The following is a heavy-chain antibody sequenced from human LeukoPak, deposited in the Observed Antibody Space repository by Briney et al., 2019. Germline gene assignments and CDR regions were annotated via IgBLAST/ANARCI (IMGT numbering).Heavy chain of an antibody. CDR2: INYDGSNK. Sequence: GGSLRLSCAASGFTFSSYAMSWVRQAPGTGLEWVSFINYDGSNKYYPDSVKGRFTISRDNSKNTLYLQMSSMRDEDTAVYHCARKAASTYYTELDYWGQGTLVTVSS. CDR3: ARKAASTYYTELDY. CDR1: GFTFSSYA. J-gene: IGHJ4*02. V-gene: IGHV3-30*04. D-gene: IGHD3-3*01.